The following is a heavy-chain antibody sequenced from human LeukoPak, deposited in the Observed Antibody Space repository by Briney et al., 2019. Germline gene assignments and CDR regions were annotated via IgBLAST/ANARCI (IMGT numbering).Heavy chain of an antibody. V-gene: IGHV3-23*01. CDR2: ISGGGGST. CDR3: ARVGGESSSGDY. D-gene: IGHD6-6*01. CDR1: GFTFSSYA. J-gene: IGHJ4*02. Sequence: GGSLRLSCAASGFTFSSYAMTWVRHAPGKGLEWVSAISGGGGSTYHADSVKGRFTISRDNAKNSLYLQMNSLRAEDTAVYYCARVGGESSSGDYWGQGTLVTVSS.